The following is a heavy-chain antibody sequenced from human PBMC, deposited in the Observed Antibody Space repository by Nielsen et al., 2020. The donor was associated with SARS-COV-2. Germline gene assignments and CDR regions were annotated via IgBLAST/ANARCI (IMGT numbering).Heavy chain of an antibody. J-gene: IGHJ4*02. CDR3: ARDRSNFVEILEWLSGGNDY. D-gene: IGHD3-3*01. V-gene: IGHV3-7*01. CDR1: GFTFSSYW. Sequence: ESLKTPCAASGFTFSSYWMGWVRQAPGKGLEWVANIKQDGSEKYYVDSVKGRFTISRDNAKNSLYLQMNSLRAEDTAVYHCARDRSNFVEILEWLSGGNDYWGQGTLVTVSS. CDR2: IKQDGSEK.